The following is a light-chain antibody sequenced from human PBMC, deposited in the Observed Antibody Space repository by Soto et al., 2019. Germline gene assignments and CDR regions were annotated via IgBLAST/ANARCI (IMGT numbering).Light chain of an antibody. Sequence: DIVMTQSPDSLAVSLGERATINCKSSQNILYSSNNKNYLAWYQQKPGQPPKLLIYWASTRESGVPDRFSGSGSGTDFTLTISRLQAEDVAVYYYQQYYSIPPGFGQGTRLEIK. CDR3: QQYYSIPPG. V-gene: IGKV4-1*01. J-gene: IGKJ5*01. CDR1: QNILYSSNNKNY. CDR2: WAS.